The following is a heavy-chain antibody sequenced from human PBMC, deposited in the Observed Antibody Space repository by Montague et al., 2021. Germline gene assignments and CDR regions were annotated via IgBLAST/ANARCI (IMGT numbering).Heavy chain of an antibody. Sequence: SLRLSCAASGFTFDDYAMIWVRQRPGKSLEWVSLITWDGGTTYYSDSVKGRFTISRDNGKNSLSLQMSSLRSEDSALYYCVKPGGYYFHYYMDVWGSGTTVTVSS. J-gene: IGHJ6*03. CDR1: GFTFDDYA. V-gene: IGHV3-43*01. CDR3: VKPGGYYFHYYMDV. D-gene: IGHD3-16*01. CDR2: ITWDGGTT.